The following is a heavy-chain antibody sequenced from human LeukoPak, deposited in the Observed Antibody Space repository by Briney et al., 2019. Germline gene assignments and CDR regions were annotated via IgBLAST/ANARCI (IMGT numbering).Heavy chain of an antibody. Sequence: GGSVKVSCKASGYTFTGYYMHWVRQAPGQGLEWMGWINPNSGGTNYAQKFRGRVTMTRDTSISTAYMELSRPRSDDTAVYYCARSEDIVVVPAAYDYWGQGTLVTVSS. CDR1: GYTFTGYY. D-gene: IGHD2-2*01. J-gene: IGHJ4*02. CDR2: INPNSGGT. V-gene: IGHV1-2*02. CDR3: ARSEDIVVVPAAYDY.